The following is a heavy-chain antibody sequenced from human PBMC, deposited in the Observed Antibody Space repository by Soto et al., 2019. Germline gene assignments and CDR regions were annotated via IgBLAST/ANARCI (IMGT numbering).Heavy chain of an antibody. D-gene: IGHD1-1*01. J-gene: IGHJ4*02. CDR2: ISAYNGNT. CDR1: GYTFTSYV. Sequence: ASGKVSFKASGYTFTSYVISWVRQAPGQGLEWMGWISAYNGNTNYAQKLQGRVTMTTDTSTSTAYMELRSLRSDDTAVYYCAMSGTTGACDYWGQGTLVTVSS. V-gene: IGHV1-18*01. CDR3: AMSGTTGACDY.